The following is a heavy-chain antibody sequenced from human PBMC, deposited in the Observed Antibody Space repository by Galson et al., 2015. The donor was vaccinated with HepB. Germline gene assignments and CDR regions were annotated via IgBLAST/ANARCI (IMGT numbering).Heavy chain of an antibody. V-gene: IGHV3-33*08. Sequence: SLRLSCAASGFTFSGYVMHWVRQAPGKGLEWVAVIWYDGSIEYYADSVKGRFTISRDNSKNTMYLQMNSLRAEDTAVYYCARGAKSGSYYEDWFDPWGQGTMVTVSS. CDR3: ARGAKSGSYYEDWFDP. J-gene: IGHJ3*01. D-gene: IGHD1-26*01. CDR2: IWYDGSIE. CDR1: GFTFSGYV.